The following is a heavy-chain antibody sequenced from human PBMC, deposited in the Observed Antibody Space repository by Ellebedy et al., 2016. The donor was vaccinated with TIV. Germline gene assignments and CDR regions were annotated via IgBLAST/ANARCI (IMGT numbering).Heavy chain of an antibody. J-gene: IGHJ4*02. CDR1: GFTFSTYA. V-gene: IGHV3-64D*06. CDR2: ISSSGGTT. D-gene: IGHD5-24*01. CDR3: ARIADGDRFEGRDF. Sequence: GESLKISCSASGFTFSTYAMHWVRQAPGKGLEFVSTISSSGGTTYCADSVKGRFSISRDNSKNTVFLQMSSLRAEDTAVYYCARIADGDRFEGRDFWGQGTQVTVSS.